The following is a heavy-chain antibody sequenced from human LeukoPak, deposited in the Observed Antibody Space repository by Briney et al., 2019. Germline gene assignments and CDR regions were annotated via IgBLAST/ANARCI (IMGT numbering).Heavy chain of an antibody. V-gene: IGHV3-7*01. CDR3: ARETCSGSYSSHDYYMDV. CDR2: IKQDGSEK. J-gene: IGHJ6*03. CDR1: GLTFSSYW. Sequence: GGSLRLSCAASGLTFSSYWMSWVRQAPGKGLEWVANIKQDGSEKYYVDSVKGRFTISRDNAKNSLYLQMNSLRAEDTAVYYCARETCSGSYSSHDYYMDVWGKGTTVTVSS. D-gene: IGHD1-26*01.